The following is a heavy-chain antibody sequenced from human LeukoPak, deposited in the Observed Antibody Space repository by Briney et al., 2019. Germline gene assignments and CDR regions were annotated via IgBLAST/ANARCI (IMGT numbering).Heavy chain of an antibody. CDR1: GFTFSSYG. CDR3: ARDRTPITMIRGDYFDY. D-gene: IGHD3-10*01. V-gene: IGHV3-33*01. J-gene: IGHJ4*02. CDR2: IWYDGRNK. Sequence: GGSLRLSCAASGFTFSSYGIHWVRQAPGKGLEWVAVIWYDGRNKYNVDSVKGRFTISRDNSRNTLYLQMNSLGVEDTAVYYRARDRTPITMIRGDYFDYWGQGTLVTVSS.